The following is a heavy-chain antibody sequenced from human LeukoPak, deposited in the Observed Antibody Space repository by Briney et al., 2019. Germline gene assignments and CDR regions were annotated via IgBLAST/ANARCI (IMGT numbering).Heavy chain of an antibody. Sequence: ASVKVSCKASGGTFSSYTISWVRQAPGQGLAWTGRIIPIPGIANYAQKFQGRVTITADKSTSTAYMELSSLRSEDTAVYYCARGYVGGNSRDAFDIWGQGTVVTVSS. CDR2: IIPIPGIA. CDR3: ARGYVGGNSRDAFDI. J-gene: IGHJ3*02. D-gene: IGHD4-23*01. CDR1: GGTFSSYT. V-gene: IGHV1-69*02.